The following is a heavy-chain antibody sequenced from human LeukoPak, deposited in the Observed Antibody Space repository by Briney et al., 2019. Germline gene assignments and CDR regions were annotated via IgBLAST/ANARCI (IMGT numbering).Heavy chain of an antibody. CDR1: GYTFTSYY. CDR3: AREGNWNDAGVDY. CDR2: INPSGGST. V-gene: IGHV1-46*01. Sequence: ASVKVSCKASGYTFTSYYMHWVRQAPGQGLEWMGIINPSGGSTSYAQKFQGRVTMTRNTSISTAYMELSSLRSEDTAVYYCAREGNWNDAGVDYWGQGTLVTVSS. D-gene: IGHD1-1*01. J-gene: IGHJ4*02.